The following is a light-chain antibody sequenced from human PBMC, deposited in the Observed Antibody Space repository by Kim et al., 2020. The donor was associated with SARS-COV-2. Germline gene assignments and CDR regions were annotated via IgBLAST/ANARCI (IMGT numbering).Light chain of an antibody. CDR3: MQGTQLT. Sequence: DVVMTQSPLSLPVTLGQPASISCRSSQSLVHSDGNTYLNWFHQRPGQSPRRQIYKFSNRDSGVPDRFSGSGSGTDFTLKISRVEAEDVGVYYCMQGTQLTFGRVTNVDIK. CDR2: KFS. CDR1: QSLVHSDGNTY. V-gene: IGKV2-30*02. J-gene: IGKJ4*01.